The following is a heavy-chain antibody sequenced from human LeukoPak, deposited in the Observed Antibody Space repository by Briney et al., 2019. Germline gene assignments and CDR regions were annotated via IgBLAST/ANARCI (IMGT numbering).Heavy chain of an antibody. CDR2: IIPIFGTA. CDR3: ARGSPLLSHYYGMDV. CDR1: GGTFSSYA. Sequence: SVKVSCKASGGTFSSYAISWVRQAPGQGLEWMGGIIPIFGTANYAQKFQGRVTITAVESTSTAYMELSSLRSEDTAVYYCARGSPLLSHYYGMDVWGKGTTVTVSS. D-gene: IGHD2-8*02. J-gene: IGHJ6*04. V-gene: IGHV1-69*01.